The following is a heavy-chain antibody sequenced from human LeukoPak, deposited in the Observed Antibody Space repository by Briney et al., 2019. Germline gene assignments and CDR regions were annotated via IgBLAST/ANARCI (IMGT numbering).Heavy chain of an antibody. CDR3: ARWYGHYDSSGYDSN. J-gene: IGHJ4*02. D-gene: IGHD3-22*01. V-gene: IGHV4-34*01. CDR2: INHSGST. CDR1: GGSFSGYY. Sequence: SETLSLTCAVYGGSFSGYYWSWIRQPPGKGLEWIGEINHSGSTNYNPSLKSRVTISVDTSKNQFSLKLSSVTAPDTAVYYCARWYGHYDSSGYDSNWGQGTLVTVSS.